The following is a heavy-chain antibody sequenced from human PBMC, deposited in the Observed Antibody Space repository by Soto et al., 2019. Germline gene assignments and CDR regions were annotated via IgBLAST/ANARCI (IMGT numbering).Heavy chain of an antibody. J-gene: IGHJ4*02. CDR1: GFTFSSYG. CDR3: ARDPGCSGGSCYFFDY. V-gene: IGHV3-33*01. Sequence: QVQLVESGGGVVQPARSLRLSCAASGFTFSSYGMHWVRQAPGKGLEWVAVIWYDGSNKYYADSVKGRFTISRDNSKNTLYLQMNSLRAEDTAVYYCARDPGCSGGSCYFFDYWGQGTLVTVSS. D-gene: IGHD2-15*01. CDR2: IWYDGSNK.